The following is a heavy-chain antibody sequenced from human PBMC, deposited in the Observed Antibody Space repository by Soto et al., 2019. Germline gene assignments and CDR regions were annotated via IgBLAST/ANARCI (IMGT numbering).Heavy chain of an antibody. CDR2: MSHRGGT. V-gene: IGHV4-34*01. D-gene: IGHD1-1*01. CDR3: ARVERGTATTVVDAFDI. J-gene: IGHJ3*02. CDR1: GGSVNSGNYY. Sequence: QVQLQQWGAGLLKPSETLSLTCAVYGGSVNSGNYYWSWIRQPPGKGLEWIGEMSHRGGTHFNPSLKSGVTISVDTSKNQFSLKMSSVTAADTALYYCARVERGTATTVVDAFDICGPGTLVTVSS.